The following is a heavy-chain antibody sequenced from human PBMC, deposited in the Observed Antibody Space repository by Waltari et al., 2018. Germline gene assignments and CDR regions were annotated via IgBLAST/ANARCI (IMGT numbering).Heavy chain of an antibody. CDR2: IYYSGST. CDR3: ARFGSSSWPRRPFLDY. V-gene: IGHV4-39*01. CDR1: GGSISSSSYY. D-gene: IGHD6-13*01. Sequence: QLQLQESGPGLVKPSETLSLTCTVSGGSISSSSYYWGWIRQPPGKGLEWSGSIYYSGSTYYNPSLKSRVTISVDTSKNQFSLKLSSVTAADTAVYYCARFGSSSWPRRPFLDYWGQGTLVTVSS. J-gene: IGHJ4*02.